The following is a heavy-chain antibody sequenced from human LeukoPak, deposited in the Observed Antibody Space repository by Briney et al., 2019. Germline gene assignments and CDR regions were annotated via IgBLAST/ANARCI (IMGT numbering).Heavy chain of an antibody. D-gene: IGHD2-15*01. V-gene: IGHV4-4*02. CDR2: IYHSGST. Sequence: SETLSLTCAVSGGSISSSNWWSWVRQPPGKGLEWIGEIYHSGSTNYNPSLKSRVTISVDKSKNQFSLKLSSVTAADTAVYYCARRSIVVVVAATSPLFDYWGQGTLVTVSS. CDR3: ARRSIVVVVAATSPLFDY. CDR1: GGSISSSNW. J-gene: IGHJ4*02.